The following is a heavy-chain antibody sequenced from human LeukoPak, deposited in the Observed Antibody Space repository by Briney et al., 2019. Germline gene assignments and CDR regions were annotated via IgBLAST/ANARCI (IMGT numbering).Heavy chain of an antibody. J-gene: IGHJ4*02. CDR2: ISAYNGNT. Sequence: SEKVSCKASGHTFTSYGISWVRQAPGQGLEWMGWISAYNGNTNYAQKLQGRVTMTTDTSTSTAYMELRSLRSDDTAVYYCARDLPYQDIVVVPEHSDYCGQGTLVTVSS. CDR1: GHTFTSYG. D-gene: IGHD2-2*01. CDR3: ARDLPYQDIVVVPEHSDY. V-gene: IGHV1-18*01.